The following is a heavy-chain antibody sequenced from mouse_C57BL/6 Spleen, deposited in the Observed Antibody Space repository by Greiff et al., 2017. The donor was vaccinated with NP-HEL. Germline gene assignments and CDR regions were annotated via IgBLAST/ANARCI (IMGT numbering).Heavy chain of an antibody. CDR3: TRGSPYDYDAMDY. CDR2: ISSGGDYI. V-gene: IGHV5-9-1*02. CDR1: GFTFSSYA. J-gene: IGHJ4*01. Sequence: EVQVVESGEGLVKPGGSLTLSCAASGFTFSSYAMSWVRQTPEKRLEWVAYISSGGDYIYYADTVKGRFTISRDNARNTLYLHMSSLKYDDAAMYYCTRGSPYDYDAMDYWGQGTSVTVSS.